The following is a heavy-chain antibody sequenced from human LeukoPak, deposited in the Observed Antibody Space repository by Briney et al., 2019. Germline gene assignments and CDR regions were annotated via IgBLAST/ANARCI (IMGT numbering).Heavy chain of an antibody. J-gene: IGHJ4*02. V-gene: IGHV3-73*01. Sequence: PGGSLRLSCAASGFTFSGSAMHWVRQASGKGLEWVGRIRSKANSYATAYAASVKGRFTISGDDSKNTAYLQMNSLKTEDTAVYYCTRQGATHLDYWGQGTLVTVSS. D-gene: IGHD1-26*01. CDR2: IRSKANSYAT. CDR3: TRQGATHLDY. CDR1: GFTFSGSA.